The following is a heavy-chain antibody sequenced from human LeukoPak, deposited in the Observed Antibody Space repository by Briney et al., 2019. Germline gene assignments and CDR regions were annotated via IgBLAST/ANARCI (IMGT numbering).Heavy chain of an antibody. CDR1: GFTFSDYY. J-gene: IGHJ5*02. D-gene: IGHD3-3*01. CDR2: ISSSGSTI. Sequence: GGSLRLSCAASGFTFSDYYMSWIRQAPGKGLEWVSYISSSGSTIYYADSVKGRFTISRDNAKNSLYLQMNSLRAEDTGVYYCARDGVTIFGVVDNSFDPWGQGTLVTVSS. V-gene: IGHV3-11*01. CDR3: ARDGVTIFGVVDNSFDP.